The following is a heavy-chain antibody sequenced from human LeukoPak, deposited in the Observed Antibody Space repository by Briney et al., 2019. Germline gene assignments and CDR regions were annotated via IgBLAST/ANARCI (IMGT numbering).Heavy chain of an antibody. J-gene: IGHJ2*01. V-gene: IGHV4-59*01. CDR2: IYYSGST. CDR3: ARVKTPQLLRYFDL. D-gene: IGHD6-13*01. Sequence: SETLSLTCTVSGGSISSYYWSWIRQPPGKGLEWIGYIYYSGSTNCNPSLKSRVTISVDTSKNQFSLKLSSVTAADTAVYYCARVKTPQLLRYFDLWGRGTLVTVSS. CDR1: GGSISSYY.